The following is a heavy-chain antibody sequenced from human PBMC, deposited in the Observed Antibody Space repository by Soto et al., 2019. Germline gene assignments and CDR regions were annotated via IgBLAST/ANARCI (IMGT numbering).Heavy chain of an antibody. J-gene: IGHJ4*02. V-gene: IGHV3-23*01. D-gene: IGHD1-26*01. CDR3: AKDPVGATHPYYFDF. Sequence: PGGSLRLSCAASGFTFSNYAMSWVRQAPGKGLEWVSAISGSGGSTYYADSVKGRFTISRDNSKNTLYLQMNSLRAEDTALYYCAKDPVGATHPYYFDFWGLGTLVTVSS. CDR2: ISGSGGST. CDR1: GFTFSNYA.